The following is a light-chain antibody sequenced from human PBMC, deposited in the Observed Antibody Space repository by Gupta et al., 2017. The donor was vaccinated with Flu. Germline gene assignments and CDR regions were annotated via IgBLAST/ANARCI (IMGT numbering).Light chain of an antibody. V-gene: IGLV1-40*01. CDR3: QSYDSIRNAYV. CDR2: DNS. CDR1: SSNFGAGYQ. Sequence: QSALAQPPSVSGTPGQSVTISCTGSSSNFGAGYQVHWYHHRPVSSPNLLIYDNSYRPSVIPDRFSGSKSGGSASLAITGLQTGDEADYYCQSYDSIRNAYVFGNGTRVTVL. J-gene: IGLJ1*01.